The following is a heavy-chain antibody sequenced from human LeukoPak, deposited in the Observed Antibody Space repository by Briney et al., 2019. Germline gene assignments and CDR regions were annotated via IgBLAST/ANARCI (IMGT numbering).Heavy chain of an antibody. D-gene: IGHD1-14*01. Sequence: SETLSLTCAVYGGSFSGYYWSWIRQPPGKGLEWIGEINHSGSTNYNPSLKSRVTISVDTSKNQFSLKLSSVTAADTAVYYCARDRGAYGYYYYYYMDVWGKGTAVTISS. CDR3: ARDRGAYGYYYYYYMDV. CDR1: GGSFSGYY. V-gene: IGHV4-34*01. CDR2: INHSGST. J-gene: IGHJ6*03.